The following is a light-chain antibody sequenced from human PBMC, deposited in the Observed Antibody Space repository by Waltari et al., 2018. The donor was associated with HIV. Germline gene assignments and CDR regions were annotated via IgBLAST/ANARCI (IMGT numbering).Light chain of an antibody. J-gene: IGKJ1*01. CDR3: QRYGTSPQWT. CDR2: GAS. Sequence: EFVLTQSPGTLSLSPGERATLSCRASQSVPNNYLAWYQKKVGQAPRLLIYGASTRATDIPSRFTGSGSGADFTLTVTRLEPGVFAVYYCQRYGTSPQWTFGQGTKVEIK. V-gene: IGKV3-20*01. CDR1: QSVPNNY.